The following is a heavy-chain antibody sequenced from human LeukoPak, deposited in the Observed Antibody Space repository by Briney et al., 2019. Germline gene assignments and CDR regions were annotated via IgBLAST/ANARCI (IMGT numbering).Heavy chain of an antibody. J-gene: IGHJ4*02. CDR1: GGSISSYY. CDR3: ARDSGYSYGLDY. V-gene: IGHV4-59*01. D-gene: IGHD5-18*01. Sequence: SETLSLTCTVSGGSISSYYWSWIRQPPGKGLVWIGYIYYSGSTNYNPSLKSRVTISVDTSKNQFSLKLSSVTAADTAVYYCARDSGYSYGLDYWGQGTLVTVSS. CDR2: IYYSGST.